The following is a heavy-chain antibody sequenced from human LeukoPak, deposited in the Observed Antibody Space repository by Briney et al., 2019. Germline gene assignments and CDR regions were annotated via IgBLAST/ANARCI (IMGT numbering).Heavy chain of an antibody. CDR3: ARGGYYGSGNDFRFDP. D-gene: IGHD3-10*01. V-gene: IGHV4-59*01. J-gene: IGHJ5*02. CDR1: GGSISSNY. Sequence: SETLSLTCTVSGGSISSNYWSWIRQPPGKGLEWVGYIYYSGSPIYNPSLKSRVTISVDTSKNQFSLKLSSVTAADTAVYYCARGGYYGSGNDFRFDPWGQGTLVTVSS. CDR2: IYYSGSP.